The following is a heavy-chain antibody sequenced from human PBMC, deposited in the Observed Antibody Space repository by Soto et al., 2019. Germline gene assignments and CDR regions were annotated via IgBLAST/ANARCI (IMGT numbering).Heavy chain of an antibody. CDR2: IIPIFGTA. CDR3: ASDSPLVGATWHRGSYYYGMDV. V-gene: IGHV1-69*01. CDR1: GGTFSSYA. J-gene: IGHJ6*02. D-gene: IGHD1-26*01. Sequence: QVQLVQSGAEVKKPGSSVKVSCKASGGTFSSYAISWVRQAPGQGLEWMGGIIPIFGTANYAQKFQGRVTITADESTSTAYMELSSLRSEDTAVYYCASDSPLVGATWHRGSYYYGMDVWGQGTTVTVSS.